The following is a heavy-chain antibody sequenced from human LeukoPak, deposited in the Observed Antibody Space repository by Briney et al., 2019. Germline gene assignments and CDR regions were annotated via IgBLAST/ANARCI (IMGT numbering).Heavy chain of an antibody. Sequence: ASVKVSCKASGYTFTGYSIHWVRQAHGQGLEWLGWINPNTGGTNYAQKFQGRVTMTRDTSISTAYMELSRLRSDDTAVYYCARSTWIQLSPHFDYWGQGTLVTVSS. CDR1: GYTFTGYS. CDR3: ARSTWIQLSPHFDY. V-gene: IGHV1-2*02. CDR2: INPNTGGT. J-gene: IGHJ4*02. D-gene: IGHD5-18*01.